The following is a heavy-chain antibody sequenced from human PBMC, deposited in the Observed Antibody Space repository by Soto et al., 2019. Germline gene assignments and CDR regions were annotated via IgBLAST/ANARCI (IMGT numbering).Heavy chain of an antibody. CDR1: GYTFTSYG. CDR2: ISAYNGNT. D-gene: IGHD2-15*01. V-gene: IGHV1-18*04. CDR3: ATQGCGGSCYRYYYYYGMDV. Sequence: ASVKVSCKASGYTFTSYGISWVRQAPGQGLEWMGWISAYNGNTNYAQKLQGRVTMTTDTPTSTAYMELRSLRSDDTAVYYCATQGCGGSCYRYYYYYGMDVWGQGTTVTVSS. J-gene: IGHJ6*02.